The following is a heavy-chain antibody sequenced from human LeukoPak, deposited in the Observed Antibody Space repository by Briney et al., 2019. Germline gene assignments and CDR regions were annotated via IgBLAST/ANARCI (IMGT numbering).Heavy chain of an antibody. V-gene: IGHV3-23*01. J-gene: IGHJ4*02. D-gene: IGHD5-12*01. CDR3: ARGGAEWLRLGGVDY. Sequence: GGSLRLSCAASGFTFSSYAMSWVRQAPGKGLEWVSAISGSGGSTYYADSVKGRFTISRDNSKNTLYLQMNSLRAEGTAVYYCARGGAEWLRLGGVDYWGQGTLVTVSS. CDR1: GFTFSSYA. CDR2: ISGSGGST.